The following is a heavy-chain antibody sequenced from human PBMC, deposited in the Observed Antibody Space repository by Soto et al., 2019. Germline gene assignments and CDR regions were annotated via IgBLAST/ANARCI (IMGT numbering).Heavy chain of an antibody. CDR3: ARIRGWGQLSPHFDH. CDR1: GGSISSYY. D-gene: IGHD3-16*01. CDR2: IYYSGST. J-gene: IGHJ4*02. Sequence: PSETLSLTCTVSGGSISSYYWSWIRQPPGKGLEWIGYIYYSGSTNYNPYLESRVTISVDTSANQFSLKLRSVTAADTAVYYCARIRGWGQLSPHFDHWAQGPRVRVS. V-gene: IGHV4-59*01.